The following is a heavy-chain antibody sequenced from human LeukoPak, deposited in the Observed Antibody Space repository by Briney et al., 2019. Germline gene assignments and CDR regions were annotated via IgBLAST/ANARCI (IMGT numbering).Heavy chain of an antibody. D-gene: IGHD2-8*01. V-gene: IGHV3-23*01. Sequence: TGGSLRLSCAASGFTFSSYAMSWVRQAPGKGLEWVSAISGSGGSTYYADSVKGRFTISRDNAKNSLYLQMNSLRAEDTAVYYCARGPRACTNGVCYPNYWGQGTLVTVSS. CDR2: ISGSGGST. CDR1: GFTFSSYA. J-gene: IGHJ4*02. CDR3: ARGPRACTNGVCYPNY.